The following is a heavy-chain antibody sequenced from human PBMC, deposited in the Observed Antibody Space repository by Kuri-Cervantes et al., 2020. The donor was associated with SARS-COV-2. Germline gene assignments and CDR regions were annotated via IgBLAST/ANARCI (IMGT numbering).Heavy chain of an antibody. D-gene: IGHD5-12*01. CDR3: ARLLPIVATTNYFDY. CDR2: IGTAGDT. J-gene: IGHJ4*02. V-gene: IGHV3-13*04. CDR1: GFTFSSYD. Sequence: GESLKISCAASGFTFSSYDMHWVRQATGKGLEWVSAIGTAGDTYYPGSVKGRFTISRENAKNSLYLQMNSLRAGDTAVYYCARLLPIVATTNYFDYWGQGTLVTVSS.